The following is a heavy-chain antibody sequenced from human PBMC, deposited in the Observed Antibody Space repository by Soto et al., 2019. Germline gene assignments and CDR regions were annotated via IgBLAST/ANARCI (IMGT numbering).Heavy chain of an antibody. D-gene: IGHD6-13*01. CDR1: GFTFSSYS. J-gene: IGHJ6*02. CDR2: IRSSSSTI. V-gene: IGHV3-48*02. Sequence: PGGSLRLSCAASGFTFSSYSMNWVRQAPGKGLEWVSYIRSSSSTIYYADSVKGRFTISRDNAKNSLYMQMNSLIDEDTAVYYCARWGGIIAAADYYYYGMDVWGQGTTVTVSS. CDR3: ARWGGIIAAADYYYYGMDV.